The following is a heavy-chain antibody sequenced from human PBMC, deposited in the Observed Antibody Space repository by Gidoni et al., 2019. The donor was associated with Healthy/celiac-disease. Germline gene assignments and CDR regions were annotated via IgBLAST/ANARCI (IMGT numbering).Heavy chain of an antibody. D-gene: IGHD6-19*01. J-gene: IGHJ4*02. CDR1: GGTFSSYA. Sequence: QVQLVQSGAEVKKPGSSVKVSCKASGGTFSSYAISWVRQAPGQGLEWMGGIIPIFGTANYAQKFQGRVTITADESTSTAYMELSSLRSEDTAVYYCARLFKGSGWSYFDYWGQGTLVTVSS. CDR3: ARLFKGSGWSYFDY. CDR2: IIPIFGTA. V-gene: IGHV1-69*01.